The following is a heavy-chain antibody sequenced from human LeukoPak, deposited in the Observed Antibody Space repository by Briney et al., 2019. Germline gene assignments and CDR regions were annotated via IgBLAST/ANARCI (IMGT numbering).Heavy chain of an antibody. CDR2: IYYSGST. Sequence: SETLSLTCTVSGGSISSYYWSWIRQPPGKGLEWIGYIYYSGSTNYNPSLKSRVTISVDTSKNQFSLKLSSVTAADTAVYYCASPSIAARGYFQHWGQGTLVTVSS. CDR1: GGSISSYY. J-gene: IGHJ1*01. CDR3: ASPSIAARGYFQH. V-gene: IGHV4-59*12. D-gene: IGHD6-13*01.